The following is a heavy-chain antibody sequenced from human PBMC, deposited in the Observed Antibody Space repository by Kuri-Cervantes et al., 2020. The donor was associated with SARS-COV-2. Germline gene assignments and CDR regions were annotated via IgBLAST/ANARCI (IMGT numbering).Heavy chain of an antibody. Sequence: SGPTLVKPTQTLTLTCTFSGFSLSTSRMGVGWIRQPPGKALEWLALIYWNDDKRYSPSLRSRLTITKDTSKNQVVLTMTNMDPVDTATYYCTKAPTPNWFDPWGQGTLVTVSS. V-gene: IGHV2-5*01. CDR2: IYWNDDK. J-gene: IGHJ5*02. CDR1: GFSLSTSRMG. CDR3: TKAPTPNWFDP.